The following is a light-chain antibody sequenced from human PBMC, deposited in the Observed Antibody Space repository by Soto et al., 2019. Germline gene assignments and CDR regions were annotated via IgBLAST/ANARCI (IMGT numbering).Light chain of an antibody. CDR2: GAS. CDR1: QSVSSSY. J-gene: IGKJ1*01. V-gene: IGKV3-20*01. CDR3: QQYGSSPSWT. Sequence: EIVLTQSPGTLSLSPGERATLSCRASQSVSSSYLAWYQQKPGQAPRLLIYGASSRATVIPDRFSGSGSGTDFTLTISRLELEDFAVYYCQQYGSSPSWTFGQGTKVEVK.